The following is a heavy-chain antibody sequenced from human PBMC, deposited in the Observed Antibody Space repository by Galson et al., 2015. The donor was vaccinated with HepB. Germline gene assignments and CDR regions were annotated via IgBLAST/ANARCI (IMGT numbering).Heavy chain of an antibody. Sequence: SLRLSCAASGFTFSSYSMNWVRQAPGKGLEWVSSISSSSSHTYYADSVTGRFTISRDNAKDSLYLQMNSLRAEDTAVYYCARLLRTGGYWGQGTLVTVSS. D-gene: IGHD3-22*01. CDR3: ARLLRTGGY. CDR2: ISSSSSHT. V-gene: IGHV3-21*01. J-gene: IGHJ4*02. CDR1: GFTFSSYS.